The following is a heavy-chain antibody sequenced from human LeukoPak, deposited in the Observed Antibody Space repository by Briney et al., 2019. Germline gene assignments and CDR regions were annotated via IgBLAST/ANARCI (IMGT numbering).Heavy chain of an antibody. V-gene: IGHV3-21*01. Sequence: GGSLRLSCAASGFTFSSYTMNWVRQAAARGLAWVSSISISSSYLYYTDSVKGRFTISSGNHKNSLHLQINSLRAEDTAVYYCARGYYFDYWGQGTLVTVSS. CDR1: GFTFSSYT. CDR2: ISISSSYL. J-gene: IGHJ4*02. CDR3: ARGYYFDY.